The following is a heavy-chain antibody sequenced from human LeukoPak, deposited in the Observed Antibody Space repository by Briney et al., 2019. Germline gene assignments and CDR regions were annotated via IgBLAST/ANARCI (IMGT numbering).Heavy chain of an antibody. D-gene: IGHD2-2*01. CDR3: ARDLYARNWFDP. Sequence: TSETLSLTCTVSGGSISSYYWGWIRQAPGKGLEWVSSISSSSSYIYYADSVKGRFTISRDNAKNSLYLQMNSLRAEDTAVYYCARDLYARNWFDPWGQGTLVTVSS. V-gene: IGHV3-21*01. CDR2: ISSSSSYI. J-gene: IGHJ5*02. CDR1: GGSISSYY.